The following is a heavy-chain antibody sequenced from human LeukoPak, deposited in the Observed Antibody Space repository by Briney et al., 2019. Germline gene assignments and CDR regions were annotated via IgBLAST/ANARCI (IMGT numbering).Heavy chain of an antibody. Sequence: SGTLSLTCAVSGGSISSSNWWSWVRLPPGKGLEWIGEIYHSGSTNYNPSLKSRVTISVDKSKNQFSLKLSSVTAADTAVYYCASVAQQLVPGNDYWGQGTLVTVSS. CDR2: IYHSGST. V-gene: IGHV4-4*02. CDR3: ASVAQQLVPGNDY. J-gene: IGHJ4*02. D-gene: IGHD6-13*01. CDR1: GGSISSSNW.